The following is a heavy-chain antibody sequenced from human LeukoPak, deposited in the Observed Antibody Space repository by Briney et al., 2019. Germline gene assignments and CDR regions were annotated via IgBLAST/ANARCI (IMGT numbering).Heavy chain of an antibody. CDR3: AREVAGTFYFDY. CDR1: GGSFSGYY. D-gene: IGHD6-19*01. CDR2: INHSGST. J-gene: IGHJ4*02. Sequence: SETLSLTCAVYGGSFSGYYWSWIRQPPGKGLEWIGEINHSGSTNYNPSLKSRVTISVDTSKNQFSLKLSPVTAADTAVYYCAREVAGTFYFDYWGQGTLVTVSS. V-gene: IGHV4-34*01.